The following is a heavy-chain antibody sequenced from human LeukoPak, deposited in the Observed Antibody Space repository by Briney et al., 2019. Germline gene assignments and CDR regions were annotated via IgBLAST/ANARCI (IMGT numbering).Heavy chain of an antibody. V-gene: IGHV3-30*02. CDR1: GFTFSRYG. Sequence: PGGSLRLSCGASGFTFSRYGMHWVRQAPGKGLEWVAFIRYDGSNKYYTDSVKGRFTTSRDNSKNTLYLQMNSLRAEDTAVYYCAKGINGYSYGSFDYWGQGILVTVSS. D-gene: IGHD5-18*01. CDR3: AKGINGYSYGSFDY. CDR2: IRYDGSNK. J-gene: IGHJ4*02.